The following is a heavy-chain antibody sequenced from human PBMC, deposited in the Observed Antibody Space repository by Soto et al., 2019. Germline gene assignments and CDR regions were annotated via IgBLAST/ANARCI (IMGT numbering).Heavy chain of an antibody. CDR2: IIPLFGAA. V-gene: IGHV1-69*01. CDR3: ARAGRSYYVSSGYFSLDY. CDR1: GGTFNNYA. J-gene: IGHJ4*02. D-gene: IGHD3-22*01. Sequence: QVLLVQSGAEVKKPGSSVKVSCKASGGTFNNYAITWVRRAPGQGLEWMGGIIPLFGAANYAQNFQGRVTITAEESTTTAYLELSSLRSEDTAIYYCARAGRSYYVSSGYFSLDYWGQGTLVTVSS.